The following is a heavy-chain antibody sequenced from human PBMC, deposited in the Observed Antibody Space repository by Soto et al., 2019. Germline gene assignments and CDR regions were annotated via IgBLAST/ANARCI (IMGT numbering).Heavy chain of an antibody. CDR1: GFTFGSYG. Sequence: GGSLRLSCAASGFTFGSYGMHWVRQAPGKGLEWVAVIWYDGSNKYYADSVKGRFTISRDNSKNTLYLQMNSLRAEDTAVYYCARGMGSTSYVYYYYGMDVWGQGTTVTVSS. V-gene: IGHV3-33*01. D-gene: IGHD2-2*01. J-gene: IGHJ6*02. CDR3: ARGMGSTSYVYYYYGMDV. CDR2: IWYDGSNK.